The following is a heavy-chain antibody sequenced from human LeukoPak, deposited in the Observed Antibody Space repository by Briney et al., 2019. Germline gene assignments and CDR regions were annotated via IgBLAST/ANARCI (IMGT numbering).Heavy chain of an antibody. CDR3: AGEVLDGSGSYGFDP. CDR1: GFTFSSHS. CDR2: ISSGSGII. J-gene: IGHJ5*02. Sequence: GGSLRLSCAASGFTFSSHSMNWVRQAPGKGLEWVLYISSGSGIIYYADSVKGRFTISRDNAKNSLYLQMNSLRAEDTAVYYCAGEVLDGSGSYGFDPWGQGTLVTVSS. V-gene: IGHV3-48*04. D-gene: IGHD3-10*01.